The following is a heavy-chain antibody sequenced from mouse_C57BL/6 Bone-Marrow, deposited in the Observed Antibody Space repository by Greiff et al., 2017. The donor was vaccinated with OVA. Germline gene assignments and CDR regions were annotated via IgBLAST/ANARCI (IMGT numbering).Heavy chain of an antibody. CDR1: GYTFTDYN. CDR2: INPNNGGT. J-gene: IGHJ1*03. V-gene: IGHV1-18*01. D-gene: IGHD1-1*01. CDR3: ASIYYYGSSYVGWYVDV. Sequence: VQLQQSGPELVKPGASVKIPCKASGYTFTDYNMDWVKQSHGKSLEWIGDINPNNGGTIYNQKFKGKATLTVDKSSSTAYMELRSLTSEDTAVYYCASIYYYGSSYVGWYVDVWGTGTTVTVSS.